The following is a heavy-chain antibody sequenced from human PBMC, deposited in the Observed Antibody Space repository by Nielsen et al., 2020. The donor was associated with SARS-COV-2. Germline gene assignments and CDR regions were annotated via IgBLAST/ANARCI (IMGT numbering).Heavy chain of an antibody. CDR1: GFTISNAW. CDR2: IKSKTEGGTR. CDR3: TTDLYCSGRNCYYDFDY. D-gene: IGHD2-15*01. V-gene: IGHV3-15*01. Sequence: GESLKISCAASGFTISNAWMRWVRQAPGKGLEWVGRIKSKTEGGTRDYAAPVKGRFTISRDDSENTVYLQMSSLKTEDTAVYFCTTDLYCSGRNCYYDFDYWGQGTLVTVSS. J-gene: IGHJ4*02.